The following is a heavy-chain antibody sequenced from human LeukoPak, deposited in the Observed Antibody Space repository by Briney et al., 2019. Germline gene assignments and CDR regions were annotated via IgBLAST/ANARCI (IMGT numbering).Heavy chain of an antibody. V-gene: IGHV3-33*06. CDR2: IWYDGSNK. J-gene: IGHJ4*02. CDR3: AKAQGCEGYSSGWFDY. D-gene: IGHD6-19*01. Sequence: SGGSLRLSCAASGFTFSSYGMHWVRQAPGKGLEWVAVIWYDGSNKYYADSVKGRFTISRDNSKNTLYLQMNSLRAEDTAVYYCAKAQGCEGYSSGWFDYWGQGTLVTVSS. CDR1: GFTFSSYG.